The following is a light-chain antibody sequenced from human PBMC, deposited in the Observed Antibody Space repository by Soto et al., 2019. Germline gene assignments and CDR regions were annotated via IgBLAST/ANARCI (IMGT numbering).Light chain of an antibody. CDR1: SSDVGGYNY. J-gene: IGLJ2*01. CDR3: SSYTSSSTHVV. Sequence: QSVLTQPASVSGSPGQSITISCTGTSSDVGGYNYVSWYQQHPGKAPKLMIYEVSNRPSGVSNRFSGSKSGNTASLTIYGLQAEDEADYYCSSYTSSSTHVVFGGGTKVTVL. CDR2: EVS. V-gene: IGLV2-14*01.